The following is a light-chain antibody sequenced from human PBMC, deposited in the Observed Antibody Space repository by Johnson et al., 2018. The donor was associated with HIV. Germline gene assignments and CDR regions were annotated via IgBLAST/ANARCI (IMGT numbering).Light chain of an antibody. V-gene: IGLV1-51*01. CDR1: NSNIGNNY. CDR3: GTWDSSLTTGF. CDR2: DNN. Sequence: QAVLTQPPSVSAAPGQKVTISCSGSNSNIGNNYVSWYQQVPGTAPKLLIYDNNKRPSGIPDRFSGSKSGTSATLGITRLQPGDEADYYCGTWDSSLTTGFFGTVTKVTVL. J-gene: IGLJ1*01.